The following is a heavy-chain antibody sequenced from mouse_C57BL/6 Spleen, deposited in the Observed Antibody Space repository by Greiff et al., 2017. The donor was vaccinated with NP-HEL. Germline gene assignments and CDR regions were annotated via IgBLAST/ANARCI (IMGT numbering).Heavy chain of an antibody. V-gene: IGHV1-82*01. J-gene: IGHJ2*01. D-gene: IGHD2-2*01. CDR3: ARLDGYDLDY. CDR1: GYAFSSSW. CDR2: ICPGDGDT. Sequence: VKVVESGPELVKPGASVKISCKASGYAFSSSWMNWVKQRPGKGLEWIGRICPGDGDTNYNGKFKGKATLTADKSSSTAYMQLSSLTSEDSAVYFCARLDGYDLDYWGQGTTLTVSS.